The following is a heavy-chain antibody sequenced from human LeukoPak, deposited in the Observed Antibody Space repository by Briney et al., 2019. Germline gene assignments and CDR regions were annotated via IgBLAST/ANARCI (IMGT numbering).Heavy chain of an antibody. Sequence: PSGTLSLTCTVSDDSITIYYWSWLRQPPGKGLEWIGYINHTGITNYNPSLNCRVTISRDTSKNQFSLKLSSVPAADTAVYYCARYRRGIVVVPSADWYFDLWGRGTLVTVSS. D-gene: IGHD2-2*01. V-gene: IGHV4-59*12. CDR3: ARYRRGIVVVPSADWYFDL. J-gene: IGHJ2*01. CDR1: DDSITIYY. CDR2: INHTGIT.